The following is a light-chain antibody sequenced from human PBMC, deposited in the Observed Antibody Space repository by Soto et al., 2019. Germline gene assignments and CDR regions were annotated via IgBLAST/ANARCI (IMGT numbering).Light chain of an antibody. J-gene: IGKJ2*01. V-gene: IGKV1-12*01. CDR1: QDIGLW. CDR2: AAS. Sequence: DIQMTQSPYSVSASVGDRVTITCRASQDIGLWLAWYQQKPGRAPNLLIYAASSLQSGVPSRFSGRGSGTDFTLTISSLQPEDFATYYCQQGNSFPVTFGQGTKL. CDR3: QQGNSFPVT.